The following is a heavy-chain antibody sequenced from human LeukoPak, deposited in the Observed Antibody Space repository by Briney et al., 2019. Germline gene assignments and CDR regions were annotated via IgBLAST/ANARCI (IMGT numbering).Heavy chain of an antibody. CDR2: IYYSGST. CDR1: GGSISSSSYY. V-gene: IGHV4-61*05. D-gene: IGHD3-9*01. Sequence: PSETLSLTCTVSGGSISSSSYYWSWIRQPPGKGLEWIGYIYYSGSTNYNPSLKSRVTISVDTSKNRFSLKLSSVTAADTAVYYCAGLSLYDILTGDYWGQGTLVTVSS. CDR3: AGLSLYDILTGDY. J-gene: IGHJ4*02.